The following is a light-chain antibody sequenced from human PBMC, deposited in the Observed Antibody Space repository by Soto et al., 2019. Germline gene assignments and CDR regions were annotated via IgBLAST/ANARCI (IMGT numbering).Light chain of an antibody. J-gene: IGLJ1*01. CDR1: KNDVGFYDF. V-gene: IGLV2-8*01. CDR3: KSYAGSNTYV. Sequence: QSVLAQPPSASGSPGQSVTISCTGTKNDVGFYDFVSWHQHHPGKAPRLIIYEVVQRPSGVPDRFSGSKSGNTASLTVSGLQAADEADYFCKSYAGSNTYVFGTGTKVTAL. CDR2: EVV.